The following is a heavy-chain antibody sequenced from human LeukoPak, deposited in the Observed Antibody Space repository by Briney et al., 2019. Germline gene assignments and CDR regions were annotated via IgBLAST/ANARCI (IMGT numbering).Heavy chain of an antibody. CDR3: ARDRERYYYDSSGSDYYYYGMDV. J-gene: IGHJ6*02. CDR1: GGTFSSYT. CDR2: IIPILGIA. Sequence: ASVKVSCKASGGTFSSYTISWVRQAPGQGLEWMGRIIPILGIANYAQKFQGRVTITADKSTSTDYMELSSMRSEDTAVYYCARDRERYYYDSSGSDYYYYGMDVWGQGTTVTVSS. V-gene: IGHV1-69*04. D-gene: IGHD3-22*01.